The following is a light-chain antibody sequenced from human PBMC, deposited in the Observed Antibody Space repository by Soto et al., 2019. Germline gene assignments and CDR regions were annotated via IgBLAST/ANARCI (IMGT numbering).Light chain of an antibody. J-gene: IGLJ1*01. V-gene: IGLV2-14*01. CDR2: EAS. CDR1: SGDVGSHNH. Sequence: QSALTQPASVSGSPGQSIAISCTGTSGDVGSHNHVSWYQQYPGRAPKLIIYEASNRPSGVSDRFSGPKSGSTASLTFSGLQAEDESDYYSNSLSAAGTSYVSGTGTKVTVL. CDR3: NSLSAAGTSYV.